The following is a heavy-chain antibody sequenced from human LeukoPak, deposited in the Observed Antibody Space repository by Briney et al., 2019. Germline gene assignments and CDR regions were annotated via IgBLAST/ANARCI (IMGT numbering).Heavy chain of an antibody. CDR2: ISAYNGDT. Sequence: ASVKVSCKASGYTFTHHSITWVRQAPGRGLEFMGWISAYNGDTKFAQKFQGRVTMTTDASTSTAYMELRSLTSDDTAVYYCARDSSNTSGFKVMLDYWGQGSLVTVSS. V-gene: IGHV1-18*01. J-gene: IGHJ4*02. CDR1: GYTFTHHS. CDR3: ARDSSNTSGFKVMLDY. D-gene: IGHD3-22*01.